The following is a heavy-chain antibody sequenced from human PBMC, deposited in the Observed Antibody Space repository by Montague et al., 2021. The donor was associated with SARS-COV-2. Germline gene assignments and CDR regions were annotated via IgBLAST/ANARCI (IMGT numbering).Heavy chain of an antibody. Sequence: YLRLSCAAPGFTFSNIWMSWVRQAPGKGLEWVANIKPDESEKNYVDSVKGRFSISRDNAKNSLYLQMDNLRAEDTAIYYCAKNGGAHGLDVWGQGTSVSVSS. CDR1: GFTFSNIW. V-gene: IGHV3-7*01. CDR2: IKPDESEK. CDR3: AKNGGAHGLDV. J-gene: IGHJ6*02. D-gene: IGHD4-23*01.